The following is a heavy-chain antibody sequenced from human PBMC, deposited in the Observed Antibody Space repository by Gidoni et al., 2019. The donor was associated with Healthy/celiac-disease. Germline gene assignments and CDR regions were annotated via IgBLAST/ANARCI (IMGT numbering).Heavy chain of an antibody. J-gene: IGHJ6*02. D-gene: IGHD5-18*01. Sequence: QVQLQQWGAGLFKPSETLSLTCAVYGGSFRVYYWSWIRQPPGKGLEWIGEITHSGSTNYKPSLKSRVTISVDTSKNQFSLKLSSVTAADTAVYYCARETRIQLWLDYYYYYGMDVWGQGTTVTVSS. CDR2: ITHSGST. CDR3: ARETRIQLWLDYYYYYGMDV. CDR1: GGSFRVYY. V-gene: IGHV4-34*01.